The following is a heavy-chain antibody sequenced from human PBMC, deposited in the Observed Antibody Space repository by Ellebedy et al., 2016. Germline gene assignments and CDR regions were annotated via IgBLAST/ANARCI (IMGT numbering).Heavy chain of an antibody. CDR1: GFTVSNNY. CDR2: IYSVGTT. V-gene: IGHV3-53*01. Sequence: GGSLRLSCAVSGFTVSNNYMSWVRQAPGKGLEWVSLIYSVGTTYYADSVKGRFTISRDGSKNTVYLQTNSLRAEDTAVYYCARDPSYGSSWYRYFDYWGQGTLVTVSS. CDR3: ARDPSYGSSWYRYFDY. J-gene: IGHJ4*02. D-gene: IGHD6-13*01.